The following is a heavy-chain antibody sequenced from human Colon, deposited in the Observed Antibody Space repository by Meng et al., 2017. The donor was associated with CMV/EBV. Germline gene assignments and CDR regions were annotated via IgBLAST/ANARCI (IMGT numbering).Heavy chain of an antibody. V-gene: IGHV3-7*03. D-gene: IGHD2-21*01. CDR2: IKEDGSEK. CDR1: GFTFSNYW. J-gene: IGHJ4*02. Sequence: GGSLRLSCAASGFTFSNYWMTWLRQAPGRGLELVAHIKEDGSEKYFVGSVKGRFTISRDNAKNSLYLQMNSLRAEDTAVYYCAKSYHHGLFIYDYWGQGTLVTVSS. CDR3: AKSYHHGLFIYDY.